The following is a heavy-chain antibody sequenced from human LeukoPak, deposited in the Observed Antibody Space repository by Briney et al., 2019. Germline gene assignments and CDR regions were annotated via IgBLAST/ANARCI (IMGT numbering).Heavy chain of an antibody. CDR3: ARVRRWSQIKFDY. V-gene: IGHV4-34*01. Sequence: PSETLALTWSVTGGSLSDYYLGWIRQPPGEGLEWDGEINHSGSTNYNPSLKSRVTISVDTSKNQFSLKLSSVTAADTAVYYCARVRRWSQIKFDYWGQGTLVTVSS. CDR2: INHSGST. J-gene: IGHJ4*02. D-gene: IGHD1-26*01. CDR1: GGSLSDYY.